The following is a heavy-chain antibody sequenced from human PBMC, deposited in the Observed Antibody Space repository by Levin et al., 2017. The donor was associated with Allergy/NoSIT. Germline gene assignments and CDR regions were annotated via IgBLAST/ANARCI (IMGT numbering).Heavy chain of an antibody. D-gene: IGHD4-23*01. J-gene: IGHJ4*02. CDR2: IFPSDSDT. CDR1: GYSFTSYW. CDR3: ARRDSDGSNSFDY. V-gene: IGHV5-51*01. Sequence: PGGSLRLSCQASGYSFTSYWFGWVRQRHGKGLEWMGLIFPSDSDTRVSPSFQGQIIMSVDKSISTAYLQWSSLKASDSAMYYCARRDSDGSNSFDYWGQGTLVTVSS.